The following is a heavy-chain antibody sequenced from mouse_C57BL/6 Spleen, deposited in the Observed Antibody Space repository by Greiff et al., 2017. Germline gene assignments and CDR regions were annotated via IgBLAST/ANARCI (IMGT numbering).Heavy chain of an antibody. CDR2: FHPYNDDT. CDR3: ARRIYYYGSSFWYFDV. J-gene: IGHJ1*03. Sequence: VQLQQSGAELVKPGASVKMSCKASGYTFTTYPIEWMKQNHGKSLEWIGNFHPYNDDTKYNEKFKGKATLTVEKSSSTVYLELSRLTSDDSAVYYCARRIYYYGSSFWYFDVWGTGTTVTVSS. D-gene: IGHD1-1*01. V-gene: IGHV1-47*01. CDR1: GYTFTTYP.